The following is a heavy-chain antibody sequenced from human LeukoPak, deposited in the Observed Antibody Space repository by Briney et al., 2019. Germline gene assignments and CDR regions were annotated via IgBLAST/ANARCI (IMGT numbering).Heavy chain of an antibody. D-gene: IGHD3-10*01. CDR1: GFIFDNYD. V-gene: IGHV3-13*01. Sequence: GGSLRLSCAASGFIFDNYDMHWVRQGTGKGPEWVALILVAGDTSYADSVKGGCTISRDNGKRYVYIQMNSQRDGDKAIYYCVRDRFGESTFEIWGQGTTVTVSS. J-gene: IGHJ3*02. CDR2: ILVAGDT. CDR3: VRDRFGESTFEI.